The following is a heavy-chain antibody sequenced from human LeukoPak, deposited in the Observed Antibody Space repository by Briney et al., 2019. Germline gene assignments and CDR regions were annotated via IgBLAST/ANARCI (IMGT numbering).Heavy chain of an antibody. CDR1: GFTFSDST. CDR3: VRGAASGSYYGLGV. J-gene: IGHJ6*02. V-gene: IGHV3-73*01. Sequence: GGSLRLSCAASGFTFSDSTMHWVRQASGKGLEWVGRIRNKANNYATAYATSVKGRFTLSRDDSKNTAYLQMNSLKTEDTALYYCVRGAASGSYYGLGVWGQGATVTVSS. CDR2: IRNKANNYAT. D-gene: IGHD1-26*01.